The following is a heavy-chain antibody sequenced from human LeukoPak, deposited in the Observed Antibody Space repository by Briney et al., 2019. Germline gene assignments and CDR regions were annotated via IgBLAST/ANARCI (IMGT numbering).Heavy chain of an antibody. D-gene: IGHD2-8*01. V-gene: IGHV1-3*01. J-gene: IGHJ4*02. CDR2: ISAGNGNT. CDR1: GYTFTSYA. CDR3: ARDCTNGVCYDPDY. Sequence: ASVKVSCKASGYTFTSYAIHWVRQAPGQRLEWMGWISAGNGNTKYSQNFQGRVTFISNTSATTAFMELSSLRSEDAAVYYCARDCTNGVCYDPDYWGQGTLVTVSS.